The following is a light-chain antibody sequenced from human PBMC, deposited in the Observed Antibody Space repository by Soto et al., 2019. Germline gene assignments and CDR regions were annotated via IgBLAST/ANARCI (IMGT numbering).Light chain of an antibody. CDR2: AAS. CDR3: QQYYSYLIT. J-gene: IGKJ5*01. CDR1: QGISSY. V-gene: IGKV1-8*01. Sequence: IQMTQSPSSLSASVGDRFTITFRASQGISSYLAWYQQKPGKAPKLLIYAASTLQSGVPSRFSGSGSGTDFTLTISCLQSEDFATYYCQQYYSYLITFGQGTRLEIK.